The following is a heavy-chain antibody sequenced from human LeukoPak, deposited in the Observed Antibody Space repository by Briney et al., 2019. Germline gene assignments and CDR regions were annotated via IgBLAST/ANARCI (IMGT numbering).Heavy chain of an antibody. CDR1: GFPFSSYA. CDR3: VKEGPGYYDSSGYFAYFDY. CDR2: ISDSGGST. D-gene: IGHD3-22*01. Sequence: GGSLRLSCSASGFPFSSYAMHWVRQAPGKGLEYVSAISDSGGSTYYADSVKGRFTISRDNSKNTLYLQMSSLRAEDTAVYYCVKEGPGYYDSSGYFAYFDYWGQGTLVTVSS. V-gene: IGHV3-64D*09. J-gene: IGHJ4*02.